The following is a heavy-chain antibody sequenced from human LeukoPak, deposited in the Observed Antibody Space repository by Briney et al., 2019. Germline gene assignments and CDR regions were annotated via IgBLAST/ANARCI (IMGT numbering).Heavy chain of an antibody. CDR1: GGSISNNY. J-gene: IGHJ4*02. D-gene: IGHD1-26*01. Sequence: SETLSLTCTVSGGSISNNYWSWIRQSPGKGLEWIGYIYSSGSADYNPPLKSRVTLSVDTSRNQFSLKLNSMTAADTAVYYCARHGLKLVGASTTYFDNWGPGILVTVSS. CDR2: IYSSGSA. V-gene: IGHV4-59*08. CDR3: ARHGLKLVGASTTYFDN.